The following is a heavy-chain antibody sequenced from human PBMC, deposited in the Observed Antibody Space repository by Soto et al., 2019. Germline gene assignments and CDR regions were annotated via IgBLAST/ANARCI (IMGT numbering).Heavy chain of an antibody. CDR3: AKDRQPDGIWTFDS. D-gene: IGHD2-2*01. Sequence: EVHLLESGGDLVQPGGSLRLSCADSGFTFRDYAMAWVRQAPGKGLEWVSEIHIGGGTVYADSMKGRVTISRDNSNNILYLQMTSLRVEDTALYYCAKDRQPDGIWTFDSWGQGTLVTVSS. CDR2: IHIGGGT. V-gene: IGHV3-23*01. CDR1: GFTFRDYA. J-gene: IGHJ4*02.